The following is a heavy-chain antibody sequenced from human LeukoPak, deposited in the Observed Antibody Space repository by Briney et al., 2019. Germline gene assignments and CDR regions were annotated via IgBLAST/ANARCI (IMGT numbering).Heavy chain of an antibody. D-gene: IGHD5-18*01. CDR2: IIPIFGTA. CDR3: ARGPKIDSGWIQLWVPFDY. CDR1: GGTFSSYA. V-gene: IGHV1-69*06. J-gene: IGHJ4*02. Sequence: SVKVSCKASGGTFSSYAISWVRQAPGQGLEWMGGIIPIFGTANYAQKFQGRVTITADKSTSTAYMELSSLRSEDTAVYYCARGPKIDSGWIQLWVPFDYWGQGTLVTVSS.